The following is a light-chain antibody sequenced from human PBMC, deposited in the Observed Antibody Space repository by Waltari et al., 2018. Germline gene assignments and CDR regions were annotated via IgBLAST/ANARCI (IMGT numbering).Light chain of an antibody. CDR2: GAS. V-gene: IGKV3-15*01. J-gene: IGKJ4*01. CDR3: QQYPNWPRT. CDR1: QSVTSK. Sequence: EIVMTQSPATLSVSPRERATLSCRASQSVTSKLAWYQQKPGQAPRLLFYGASPPSPSLPARFSGSGSGTEFTLTISSLPSSSFSLSSSQQYPNWPRTFGGGTPVEIK.